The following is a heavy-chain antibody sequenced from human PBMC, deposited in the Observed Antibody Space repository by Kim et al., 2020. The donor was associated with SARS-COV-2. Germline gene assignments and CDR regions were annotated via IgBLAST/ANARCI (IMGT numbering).Heavy chain of an antibody. CDR1: GGTFSSYA. J-gene: IGHJ4*02. Sequence: SVKVSCKASGGTFSSYAISWVRQAPGQGLEWMGGIIPIFGTANYAQKFQGRVTITADESTSTAYMELSSLRSEDTAVYYCAESGSYWGGFDYWGQGTLVTVSS. CDR2: IIPIFGTA. V-gene: IGHV1-69*13. D-gene: IGHD1-26*01. CDR3: AESGSYWGGFDY.